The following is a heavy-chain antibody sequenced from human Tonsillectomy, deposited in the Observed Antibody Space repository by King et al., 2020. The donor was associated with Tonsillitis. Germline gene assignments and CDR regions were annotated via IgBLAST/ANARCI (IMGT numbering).Heavy chain of an antibody. J-gene: IGHJ4*02. Sequence: VQLVESGGGLVQPGGSLRLSCAASGFTFNNYAMSWVRQAPGKGLEWVSVISGSGGSTYFADSVKGRFTISRDNSKNTLYLQMNSLRAEDTAVYYCAKVVGIYFVSEFDYWGQGTLVSVSS. V-gene: IGHV3-23*04. CDR2: ISGSGGST. D-gene: IGHD3-10*02. CDR3: AKVVGIYFVSEFDY. CDR1: GFTFNNYA.